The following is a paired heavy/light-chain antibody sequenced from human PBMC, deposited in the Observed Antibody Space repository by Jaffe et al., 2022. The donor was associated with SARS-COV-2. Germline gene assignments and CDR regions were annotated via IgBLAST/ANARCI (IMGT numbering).Light chain of an antibody. CDR3: QQRNNWPIT. J-gene: IGKJ5*01. CDR2: DAS. V-gene: IGKV3-11*01. CDR1: QSVSSY. Sequence: EIVLTQSPATLSLSPGERATLSCRASQSVSSYLTWYQQKPGQAPRLLIFDASNRATGIPARFSGSGSGTDFTLIISSLEPEDFAVYYCQQRNNWPITFGQGTRLEIK.
Heavy chain of an antibody. Sequence: EVQLVESGGGLVQPGGSLRLSCAASGFTFKNYAMNWVRQAPGKGLEWVSSIGGGGVSTYYADSVKGRFTISRDNSKNTLYLQMNSLRAEDTAVYYCAKDVRGYNRPHDCWGQGTLVTVSS. J-gene: IGHJ4*02. CDR1: GFTFKNYA. CDR3: AKDVRGYNRPHDC. D-gene: IGHD1-20*01. V-gene: IGHV3-23*04. CDR2: IGGGGVST.